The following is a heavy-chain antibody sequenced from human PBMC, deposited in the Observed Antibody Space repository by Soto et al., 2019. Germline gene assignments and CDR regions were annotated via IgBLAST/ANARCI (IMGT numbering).Heavy chain of an antibody. CDR1: GFILSNHA. J-gene: IGHJ4*02. V-gene: IGHV3-23*01. Sequence: GGSLRLSCAASGFILSNHAMSWVRQAPGKGLEWVSVISGSGSSTYYADSVKGRFTISRDNSKNTLYLQMNSLRVEDTAVYYCTMGSQSIGWPYWGQGTLVTVSS. CDR2: ISGSGSST. D-gene: IGHD6-19*01. CDR3: TMGSQSIGWPY.